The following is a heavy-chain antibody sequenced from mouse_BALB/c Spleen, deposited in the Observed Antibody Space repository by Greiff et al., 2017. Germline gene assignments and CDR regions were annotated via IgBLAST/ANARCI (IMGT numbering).Heavy chain of an antibody. D-gene: IGHD1-1*01. CDR2: ISNGGGST. J-gene: IGHJ2*01. V-gene: IGHV5-12-2*01. Sequence: EVQGVESGGGLVQPGGSLKLSCAASGFTFSSYTMSWVRQTPEKRLEWVAYISNGGGSTYYPDTVKGRFTISRDNAKNTLYLQMSSLKSEDTAMYYCARLITTYYFDYSGQGTTLTVSS. CDR3: ARLITTYYFDY. CDR1: GFTFSSYT.